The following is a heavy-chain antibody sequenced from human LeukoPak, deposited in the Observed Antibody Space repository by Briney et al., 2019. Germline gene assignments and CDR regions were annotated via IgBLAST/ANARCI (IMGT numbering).Heavy chain of an antibody. J-gene: IGHJ3*02. CDR2: INPYSGDT. CDR3: ARVVDTYYDILTGYYDAFDI. CDR1: GYTFTGYY. V-gene: IGHV1-2*02. D-gene: IGHD3-9*01. Sequence: ASVTVSCKASGYTFTGYYIHWVRQAPGQGLEWMGWINPYSGDTAYAQKFQGRVTMTRDTSISTAYMELSRLRSDDTAVYYCARVVDTYYDILTGYYDAFDIWGQGTMVTVSS.